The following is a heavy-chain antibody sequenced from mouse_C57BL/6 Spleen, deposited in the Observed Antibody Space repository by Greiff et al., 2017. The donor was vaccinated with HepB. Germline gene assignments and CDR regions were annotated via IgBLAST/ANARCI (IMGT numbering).Heavy chain of an antibody. J-gene: IGHJ2*01. V-gene: IGHV3-6*01. D-gene: IGHD1-1*01. CDR2: ISYDGSN. CDR1: GYSITSGYS. Sequence: DVKLQESGPGLVKHSQSLSLTCSVTGYSITSGYSWHWIRQFPGTPLEWIGYISYDGSNNYNPSLNNRIAITRDTSTNQFVLKLKSVTTEETATYYCARRWRNYVFDYWGQGTTLTVSA. CDR3: ARRWRNYVFDY.